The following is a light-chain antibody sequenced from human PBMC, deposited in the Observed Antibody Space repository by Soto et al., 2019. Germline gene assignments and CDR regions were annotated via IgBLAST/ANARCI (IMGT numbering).Light chain of an antibody. CDR2: EVS. CDR3: SSYTSSGTVDV. J-gene: IGLJ1*01. V-gene: IGLV2-14*01. CDR1: SSDVGDYNY. Sequence: QSALTQPASVSGSPGQSITISCTGTSSDVGDYNYVSWYQQHPGKAPKLLIYEVSDRPSGVSNRFSGSKSGNTASLTISGLQAEDEADYYCSSYTSSGTVDVFGTGTKVTAL.